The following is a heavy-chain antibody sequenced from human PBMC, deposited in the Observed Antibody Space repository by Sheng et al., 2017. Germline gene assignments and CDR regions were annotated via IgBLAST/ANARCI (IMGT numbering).Heavy chain of an antibody. V-gene: IGHV4-39*01. D-gene: IGHD2-2*01. CDR1: GGSISSSSFF. CDR2: IYYSGST. J-gene: IGHJ4*02. Sequence: QLQLQESGPGLVKPSETPSLTCSVSGGSISSSSFFWGWIRQPPGKGLEWIGTIYYSGSTYYNPSLKSRVTISVDTSKNQFSLKLSSVTAADTAVYYCARLCSSSSCLVDYWGQGTLVTVSS. CDR3: ARLCSSSSCLVDY.